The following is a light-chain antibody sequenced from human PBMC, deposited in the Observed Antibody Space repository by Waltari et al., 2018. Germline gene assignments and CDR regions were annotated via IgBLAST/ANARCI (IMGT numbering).Light chain of an antibody. CDR2: GAS. J-gene: IGKJ4*01. V-gene: IGKV3-15*01. CDR3: QQSSKWPPLT. CDR1: QSISSN. Sequence: EIVMTQSPAILSVSPGEGATLSCRASQSISSNLAWYQQKRGQAPRLLIYGASTRATGTPDKLTGSGSGIEITLTSSSLQPEDIAIYYCQQSSKWPPLTFGGGTRVEI.